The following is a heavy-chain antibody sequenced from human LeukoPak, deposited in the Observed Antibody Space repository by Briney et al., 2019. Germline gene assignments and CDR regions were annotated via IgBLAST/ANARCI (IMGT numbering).Heavy chain of an antibody. J-gene: IGHJ4*02. CDR2: IYHSGST. D-gene: IGHD5-12*01. CDR3: ARSRGYSGYDAFDY. Sequence: SQTLSLTCAVSGGSISSGGYSWSWIRQPPGKGLEWIGYIYHSGSTYYNPSHKSRVTISVDRSKNQFSLKLNSVTAADTAVYYCARSRGYSGYDAFDYWGQGTLVTVSS. CDR1: GGSISSGGYS. V-gene: IGHV4-30-2*01.